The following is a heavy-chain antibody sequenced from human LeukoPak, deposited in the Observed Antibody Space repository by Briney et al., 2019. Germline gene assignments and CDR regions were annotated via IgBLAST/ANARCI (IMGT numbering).Heavy chain of an antibody. V-gene: IGHV3-33*01. CDR2: IWYDGSNK. D-gene: IGHD4-17*01. Sequence: GRSLRLSCAASGFTFSSYGMHWVRQAPGKGLEWVAVIWYDGSNKYYADSVKGRFTISRDNSKNTLYLQMNSLRAEDTAVYYCARDPVTVGYYYYYGMDVWGQGTTVTVSS. J-gene: IGHJ6*02. CDR1: GFTFSSYG. CDR3: ARDPVTVGYYYYYGMDV.